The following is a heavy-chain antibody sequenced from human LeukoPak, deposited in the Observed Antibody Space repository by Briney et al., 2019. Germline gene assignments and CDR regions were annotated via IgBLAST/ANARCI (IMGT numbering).Heavy chain of an antibody. D-gene: IGHD2-15*01. CDR1: GFTFSSYA. CDR3: AKDGGDCSGGSCYAEVDY. Sequence: GGTLRLSCAASGFTFSSYAMSWVRQAPGKGLEWVSAISGSGGSTYYADSVKGRFTISRDNSKNTLYLQMNSLRAEDTAVYYCAKDGGDCSGGSCYAEVDYWGQGTLVTVSS. CDR2: ISGSGGST. V-gene: IGHV3-23*01. J-gene: IGHJ4*02.